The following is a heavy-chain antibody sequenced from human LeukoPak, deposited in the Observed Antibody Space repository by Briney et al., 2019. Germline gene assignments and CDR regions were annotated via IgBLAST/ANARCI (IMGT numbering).Heavy chain of an antibody. J-gene: IGHJ1*01. CDR3: ASWGDYYDSSGYYSAEYFQH. CDR1: GFTVSSNY. CDR2: IYSGGST. D-gene: IGHD3-22*01. V-gene: IGHV3-66*01. Sequence: GGSLRLSCAASGFTVSSNYMSWVRQAPGKGLEWVSVIYSGGSTYYADSVKGRFTISRDNSENTLYLQMNSLRAEDTAVYYCASWGDYYDSSGYYSAEYFQHWGQGTLVTVSS.